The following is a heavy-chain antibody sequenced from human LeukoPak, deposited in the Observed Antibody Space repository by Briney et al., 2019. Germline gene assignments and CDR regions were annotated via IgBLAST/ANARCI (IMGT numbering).Heavy chain of an antibody. D-gene: IGHD6-13*01. CDR3: ARGNSIAAARYFDY. Sequence: ETLSLTCAVYGGSFSGYYWSWIRQPPGKGLEWIGEINHSGSTNYNPSLKSRVTISVDTSKNQFSLKLSSVTAADTAVYYCARGNSIAAARYFDYWGQGTLVTVSS. J-gene: IGHJ4*02. V-gene: IGHV4-34*01. CDR1: GGSFSGYY. CDR2: INHSGST.